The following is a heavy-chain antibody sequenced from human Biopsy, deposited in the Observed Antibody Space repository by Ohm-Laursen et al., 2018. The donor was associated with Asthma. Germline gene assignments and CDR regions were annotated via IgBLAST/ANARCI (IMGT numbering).Heavy chain of an antibody. CDR2: IGYWGRT. Sequence: SETLSLTCTVSGGSISSSSYDWGCVRWGPGGWREFIGTIGYWGRTYYNASIKSRVTLSVDASKNQFSLNRTLVTAADTAVYYCVSPPGYWGQGTRVTVSS. J-gene: IGHJ4*02. V-gene: IGHV4-39*01. CDR3: VSPPGY. CDR1: GGSISSSSYD.